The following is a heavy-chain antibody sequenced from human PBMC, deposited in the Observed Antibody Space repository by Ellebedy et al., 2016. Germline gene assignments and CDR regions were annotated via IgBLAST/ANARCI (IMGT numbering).Heavy chain of an antibody. CDR1: GFTFSDYY. J-gene: IGHJ4*02. Sequence: GESLKISCAASGFTFSDYYMAWIRQAPGKGLEWVSYISSSSSYSNYADSVKGRFTISRDNAKNSLYLQMNSLRAEDTAVYYCARDLYITSSHNFDYWGQGTLVTVSS. D-gene: IGHD6-6*01. CDR2: ISSSSSYS. CDR3: ARDLYITSSHNFDY. V-gene: IGHV3-11*06.